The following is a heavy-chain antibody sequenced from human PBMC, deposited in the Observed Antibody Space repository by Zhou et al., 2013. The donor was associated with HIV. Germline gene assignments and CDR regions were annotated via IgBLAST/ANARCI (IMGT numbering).Heavy chain of an antibody. CDR2: IIPIFGTA. D-gene: IGHD2-2*01. Sequence: QVQLVQSGAEVKKPGSSVKVSCKASGGTFSSYAISWVRQAPGQGLEWMGGIIPIFGTANYAQKFQGRVTITTDESTSTAYMELSSLRSEDTAVYYCASRGRVVPAAFDAFDIWGQGTMVTVSS. J-gene: IGHJ3*02. CDR1: GGTFSSYA. V-gene: IGHV1-69*05. CDR3: ASRGRVVPAAFDAFDI.